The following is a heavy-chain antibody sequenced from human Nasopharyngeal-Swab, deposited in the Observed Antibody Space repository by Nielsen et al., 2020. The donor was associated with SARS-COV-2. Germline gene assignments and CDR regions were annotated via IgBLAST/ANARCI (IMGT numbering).Heavy chain of an antibody. D-gene: IGHD3-3*01. J-gene: IGHJ4*02. CDR1: GYTFTSYG. CDR3: ARVSYDSWSGYHDDY. V-gene: IGHV1-18*04. CDR2: ISAYNGNT. Sequence: ASVKVSCKASGYTFTSYGISWVRQAPGQGLEWMGWISAYNGNTNYAQKLQGRVTMTTDTSTSTAYMELRSLRSDDTAVYYCARVSYDSWSGYHDDYWGQGTLVTVSS.